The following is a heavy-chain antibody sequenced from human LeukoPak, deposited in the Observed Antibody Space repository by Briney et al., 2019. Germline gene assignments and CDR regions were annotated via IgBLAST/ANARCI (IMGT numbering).Heavy chain of an antibody. J-gene: IGHJ4*02. CDR2: ISYDGSNK. V-gene: IGHV3-30*04. D-gene: IGHD6-13*01. CDR3: AKDQASGYSSSWYLGY. Sequence: GGSLRLSCAASGFTFSSYAMHWVRQAPGKGLEWVAVISYDGSNKYYADSVKGRLTISRDNSKNTLYLQMNSLRAEDTAVYYCAKDQASGYSSSWYLGYWGQGTLVTVSS. CDR1: GFTFSSYA.